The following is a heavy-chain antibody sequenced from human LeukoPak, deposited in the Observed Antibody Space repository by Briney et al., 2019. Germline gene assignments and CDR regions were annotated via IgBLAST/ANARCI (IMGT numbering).Heavy chain of an antibody. J-gene: IGHJ4*02. Sequence: GESLKISCKGSGYSFTSYWIGWVRQMPGKGLGWMGIIYPGDSDTRYSPSFQGQVTILADKSISTAYLYWSSLKASDTAMYYCARRPGGTTSLAYFDYWGQGTLVTVSS. CDR2: IYPGDSDT. D-gene: IGHD1-7*01. V-gene: IGHV5-51*01. CDR3: ARRPGGTTSLAYFDY. CDR1: GYSFTSYW.